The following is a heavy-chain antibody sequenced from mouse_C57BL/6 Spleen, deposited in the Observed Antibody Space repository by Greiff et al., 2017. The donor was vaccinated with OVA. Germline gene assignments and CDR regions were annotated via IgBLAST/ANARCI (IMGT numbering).Heavy chain of an antibody. CDR2: IYPGDGDT. CDR3: ARADYGSSYVGDY. V-gene: IGHV1-82*01. D-gene: IGHD1-1*01. J-gene: IGHJ2*01. Sequence: QVQLQQSGPELVKPGASVKISCKASGSAFSSSWMTWVKQRPGKGLEWIGRIYPGDGDTNYNGKFKGKATLTADKSSSTAYMQLSSLTSEDSAVYFCARADYGSSYVGDYWGQGTTLTVSS. CDR1: GSAFSSSW.